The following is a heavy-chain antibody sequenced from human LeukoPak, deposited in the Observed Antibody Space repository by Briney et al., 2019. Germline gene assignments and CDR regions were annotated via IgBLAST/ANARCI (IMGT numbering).Heavy chain of an antibody. J-gene: IGHJ5*02. D-gene: IGHD3-9*01. CDR3: ARGKVNENSWYYDILTGYYQHPGWNWFDP. CDR2: MNPNSGNT. Sequence: GASVKVSCKASGYTFTSYDINWVRQATGQGLEWMGWMNPNSGNTGYAQKFQGRVTMTRNTSISTAYMELSSLRSEDTAVYYCARGKVNENSWYYDILTGYYQHPGWNWFDPWGQGTLVTVSS. V-gene: IGHV1-8*01. CDR1: GYTFTSYD.